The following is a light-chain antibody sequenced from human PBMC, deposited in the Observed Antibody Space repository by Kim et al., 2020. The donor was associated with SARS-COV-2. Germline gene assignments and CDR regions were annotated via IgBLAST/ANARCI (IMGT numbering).Light chain of an antibody. CDR1: KLGDKY. J-gene: IGLJ3*02. Sequence: VSPGQTASITCSGDKLGDKYACWYQQKPGQSPVLVIYQDNKRPSGIPERFSGSSSGNTATLTISGTQAMDEADYYCQAWDSSRTVFGGGTQLTVL. CDR2: QDN. V-gene: IGLV3-1*01. CDR3: QAWDSSRTV.